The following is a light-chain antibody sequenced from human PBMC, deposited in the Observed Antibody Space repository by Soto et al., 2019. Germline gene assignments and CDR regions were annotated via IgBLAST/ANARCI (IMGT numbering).Light chain of an antibody. CDR3: QQYGGSPRT. Sequence: DIVLTQSPGTLSLSPVERATLSCMASQSVGSIYLAWYQQKPGQAPRLLIHGASNRASGIPDRFSGSGSGTDFTLTISRLEPEDFAVYYCQQYGGSPRTFGQGTKVDIK. V-gene: IGKV3-20*01. CDR2: GAS. J-gene: IGKJ1*01. CDR1: QSVGSIY.